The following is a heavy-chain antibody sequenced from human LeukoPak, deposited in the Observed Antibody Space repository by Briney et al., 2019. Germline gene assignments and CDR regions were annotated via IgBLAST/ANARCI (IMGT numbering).Heavy chain of an antibody. CDR2: IIPIFGTA. V-gene: IGHV1-69*05. CDR3: ARDSSGPGGTFDY. J-gene: IGHJ4*02. Sequence: GTSVKVSCKASGGTFSSYAISWVRQAPGQGLEWMGGIIPIFGTANYAQKFQGRVTITTDESTSTAYMELSSLRSEDTAVYYCARDSSGPGGTFDYWGQGTLATVSS. D-gene: IGHD3-22*01. CDR1: GGTFSSYA.